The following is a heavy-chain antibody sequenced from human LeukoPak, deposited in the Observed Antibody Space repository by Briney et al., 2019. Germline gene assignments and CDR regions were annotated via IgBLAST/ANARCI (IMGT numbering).Heavy chain of an antibody. CDR1: GDSISRSTYY. CDR2: MLYGGST. D-gene: IGHD4-23*01. Sequence: SETLSLTCTVSGDSISRSTYYWGWIRQPPGKGLEWIGSMLYGGSTYYNPSLKSRLTISVDTSKNQFSLKLSSVTAADTAVYYCARHGAYGGDSEVVDYWGQGTLVTVSS. V-gene: IGHV4-39*01. CDR3: ARHGAYGGDSEVVDY. J-gene: IGHJ4*02.